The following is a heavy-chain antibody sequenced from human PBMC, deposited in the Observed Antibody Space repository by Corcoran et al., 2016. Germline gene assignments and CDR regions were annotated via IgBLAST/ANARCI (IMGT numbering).Heavy chain of an antibody. Sequence: QVQLVQSGAEVKRPGSSVRVSCKASGGTFSSYAISWVRLAPGQGLEWMGGIIPMFGTANYAQKFQGRVTLSADKSTSTAYMELSSLRSEDMAVYYCARDRSRGYRSWHYYYGLDVWGQGTTVTISS. CDR1: GGTFSSYA. CDR3: ARDRSRGYRSWHYYYGLDV. V-gene: IGHV1-69*06. J-gene: IGHJ6*02. D-gene: IGHD5-18*01. CDR2: IIPMFGTA.